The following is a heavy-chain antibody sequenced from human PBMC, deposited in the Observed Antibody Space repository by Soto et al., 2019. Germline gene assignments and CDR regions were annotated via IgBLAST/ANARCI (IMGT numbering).Heavy chain of an antibody. CDR3: ARDLGSPPPYFEY. Sequence: GGSLRLSCAASGFTFSSYSMNWVRQAPGKGLEWVSSISSSSSYIYYADSVKGRFTISRDNAKNSLYLQMNSLRAEDTAVYYCARDLGSPPPYFEYWGQGTLVTVTT. D-gene: IGHD6-13*01. V-gene: IGHV3-21*01. CDR2: ISSSSSYI. CDR1: GFTFSSYS. J-gene: IGHJ4*02.